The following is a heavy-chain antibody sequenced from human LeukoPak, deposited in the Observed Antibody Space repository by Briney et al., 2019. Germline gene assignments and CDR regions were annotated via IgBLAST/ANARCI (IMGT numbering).Heavy chain of an antibody. V-gene: IGHV5-51*01. CDR2: VYPGDSDT. Sequence: GESLKIPCKASGYSFSEYWITWLRQLPGKGLEWMGIVYPGDSDTRYSPSFQGQATISADQASSTASLQWSSLKGSDAAMYYCARRAVSRVVSTVDAFDYWAQGTLVTVSS. CDR3: ARRAVSRVVSTVDAFDY. J-gene: IGHJ4*02. CDR1: GYSFSEYW. D-gene: IGHD2-8*02.